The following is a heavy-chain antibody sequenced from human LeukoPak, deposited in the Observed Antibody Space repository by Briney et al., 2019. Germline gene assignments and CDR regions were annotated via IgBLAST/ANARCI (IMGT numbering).Heavy chain of an antibody. CDR2: ISGSGGST. CDR3: AKDPRGRGSVKPYAFDI. Sequence: GGSLRLSCAASGFTFSSYAMSWVRQAPGKGLEWVSAISGSGGSTYYADSVKGRFTTSRDNSKNTLYLQMNSLRAEDTAVYYCAKDPRGRGSVKPYAFDIWGQGTMVTVSS. CDR1: GFTFSSYA. D-gene: IGHD3-10*01. J-gene: IGHJ3*02. V-gene: IGHV3-23*01.